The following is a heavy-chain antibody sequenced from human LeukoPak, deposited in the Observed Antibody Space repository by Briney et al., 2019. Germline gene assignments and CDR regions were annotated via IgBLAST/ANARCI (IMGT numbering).Heavy chain of an antibody. Sequence: ASVKVSCKASGYTFTSYGISWVRQAPGQGLEWMGWISAYNGNTNYAQKLQGRVTMTTDTSTSTAYMELRSLRADDTAMYYCTRDPAHEEVRGIFIPYFDCWGQGTLVTVSS. J-gene: IGHJ4*02. CDR2: ISAYNGNT. V-gene: IGHV1-18*01. CDR3: TRDPAHEEVRGIFIPYFDC. D-gene: IGHD3-10*01. CDR1: GYTFTSYG.